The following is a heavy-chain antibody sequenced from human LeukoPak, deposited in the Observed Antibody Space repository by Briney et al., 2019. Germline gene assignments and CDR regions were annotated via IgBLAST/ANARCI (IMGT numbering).Heavy chain of an antibody. Sequence: PSETLSLTCAVYGGSFSGYYWSWIRQPPGKGLEWIGEINHSGSTNYNPSLKSRVTISVDTSKNQFSLKLSSVTAADTAVYYCARHGTEGDAFDIWGQGTMVTVSS. CDR3: ARHGTEGDAFDI. V-gene: IGHV4-34*01. CDR2: INHSGST. D-gene: IGHD1-26*01. CDR1: GGSFSGYY. J-gene: IGHJ3*02.